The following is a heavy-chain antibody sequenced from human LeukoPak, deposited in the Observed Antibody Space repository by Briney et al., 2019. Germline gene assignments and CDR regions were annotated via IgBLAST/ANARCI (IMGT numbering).Heavy chain of an antibody. CDR3: ARMRLSSYWYFDL. CDR2: IYTSGST. D-gene: IGHD6-25*01. V-gene: IGHV4-4*07. CDR1: GGSISSYY. Sequence: SETLSLTCTVPGGSISSYYWSWIRQPAGKGLEWIRRIYTSGSTNYNPSLKSRVTMSVDTSKNQFSLWLSSVTAADTAVYYCARMRLSSYWYFDLWGRGTLVTVSS. J-gene: IGHJ2*01.